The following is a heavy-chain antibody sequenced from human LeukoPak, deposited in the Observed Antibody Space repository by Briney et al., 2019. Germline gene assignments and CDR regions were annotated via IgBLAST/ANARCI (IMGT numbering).Heavy chain of an antibody. Sequence: SETLSLTCAVYGGSFSGYYWSWIRQPPGKGLEWIGEINHSGSTNYNPSLKSRVTISVDTSKNQFSLKLSSVTAADTAVYYCARVPYCSGGSCYSNWFDPWGRGTLVTVSS. D-gene: IGHD2-15*01. CDR1: GGSFSGYY. CDR2: INHSGST. J-gene: IGHJ5*02. V-gene: IGHV4-34*01. CDR3: ARVPYCSGGSCYSNWFDP.